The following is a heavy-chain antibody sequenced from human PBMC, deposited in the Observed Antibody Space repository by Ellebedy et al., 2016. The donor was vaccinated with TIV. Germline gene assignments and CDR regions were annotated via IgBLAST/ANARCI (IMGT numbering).Heavy chain of an antibody. D-gene: IGHD6-19*01. CDR3: ARARSSGWLHTPDY. Sequence: AASVKVSCKASGYTFSNYFVHWVRQAPGQGLEWMGIINPTSGSTTYAQKLQGRLTMTRDTSTSTVYMELSSLRSEYTAVYYCARARSSGWLHTPDYWGQGLLVTVSS. CDR1: GYTFSNYF. J-gene: IGHJ4*02. CDR2: INPTSGST. V-gene: IGHV1-46*04.